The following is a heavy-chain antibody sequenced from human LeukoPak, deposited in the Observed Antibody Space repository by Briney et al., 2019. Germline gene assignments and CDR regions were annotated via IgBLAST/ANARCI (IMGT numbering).Heavy chain of an antibody. V-gene: IGHV3-48*01. CDR1: GFTFSNYN. Sequence: GGSLRLSCAASGFTFSNYNMIWVRQAPGKGLEWLSFISGSSTSIQYADSVRGRITISRDNTKNSLFLQINGLRADDSAVYYCVRGHSVYDFLVYWGQGVLVTVSS. CDR3: VRGHSVYDFLVY. D-gene: IGHD5/OR15-5a*01. CDR2: ISGSSTSI. J-gene: IGHJ4*02.